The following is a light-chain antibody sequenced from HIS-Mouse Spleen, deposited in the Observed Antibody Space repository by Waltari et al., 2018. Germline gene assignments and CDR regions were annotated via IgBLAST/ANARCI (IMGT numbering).Light chain of an antibody. J-gene: IGLJ2*01. CDR2: EVS. CDR1: SRDVGGYHY. Sequence: QSALTQPASVSGSPGQSIPISCTGTSRDVGGYHYVSWYQQHPGKAPKLMIYEVSNRPSGVSNRFSGSKSGNTASLAISGLQAEDEADYYCSSYTSSSTVFGGGTKLTVL. V-gene: IGLV2-14*01. CDR3: SSYTSSSTV.